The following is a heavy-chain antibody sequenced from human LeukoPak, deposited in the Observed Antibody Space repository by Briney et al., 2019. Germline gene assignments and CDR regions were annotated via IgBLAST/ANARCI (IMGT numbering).Heavy chain of an antibody. CDR2: ITGSGGTT. CDR3: AKPNVYGGNYPVDY. V-gene: IGHV3-23*01. CDR1: GFTFSSYA. J-gene: IGHJ4*02. Sequence: SVSLSCASSGFTFSSYAMSWARQAPGKGLEWVPAITGSGGTTYYADSVKGRFTISRDNSNSTLYLQMHSLRAEDTAIYYCAKPNVYGGNYPVDYWGQGTLVTVSS. D-gene: IGHD4-23*01.